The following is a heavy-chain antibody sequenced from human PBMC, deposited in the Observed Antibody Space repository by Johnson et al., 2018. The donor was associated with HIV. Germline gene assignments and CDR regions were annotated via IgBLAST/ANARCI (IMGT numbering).Heavy chain of an antibody. Sequence: EVQLVEFGGGVVRPGGSLRLSCVVSGFTFEDYGMSWVRQSPGKGLEWVSGIDWNGGSTGYADSVKGRFTISRDNSKNTLYLQMNSLKTEDTAVYYCTTDPSGGSPFDAFDIWGQGTMVTVSS. D-gene: IGHD2-15*01. CDR2: IDWNGGST. CDR1: GFTFEDYG. J-gene: IGHJ3*02. V-gene: IGHV3-20*04. CDR3: TTDPSGGSPFDAFDI.